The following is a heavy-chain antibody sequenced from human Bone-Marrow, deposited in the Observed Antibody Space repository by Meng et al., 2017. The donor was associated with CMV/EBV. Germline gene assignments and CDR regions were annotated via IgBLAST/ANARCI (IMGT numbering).Heavy chain of an antibody. CDR3: ARDDRDQGWFDP. D-gene: IGHD2-2*01. V-gene: IGHV4-39*07. Sequence: SETLSLTCTVSGGSISSSSYYWGWIRQPPGKGREWIGSIYYSGSTYYNPSLKSRVTISVDTSKNQFSLKLSSVTAADTAVYYCARDDRDQGWFDPWGQGTLVTVSS. CDR1: GGSISSSSYY. CDR2: IYYSGST. J-gene: IGHJ5*02.